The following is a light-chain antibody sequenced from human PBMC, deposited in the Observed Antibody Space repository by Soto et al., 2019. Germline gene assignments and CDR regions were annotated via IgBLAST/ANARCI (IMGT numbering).Light chain of an antibody. Sequence: QSVLTQPPSASGTPGHRVTISCSGSSSNIGSNTVNWYQQLPGTAPKLLIYRYNERPSGVPDRFSGSKSGTSASLAISGLQSEDEAIYYCAAWDDSLNAVVFGGGTKLTVL. J-gene: IGLJ3*02. CDR1: SSNIGSNT. V-gene: IGLV1-44*01. CDR3: AAWDDSLNAVV. CDR2: RYN.